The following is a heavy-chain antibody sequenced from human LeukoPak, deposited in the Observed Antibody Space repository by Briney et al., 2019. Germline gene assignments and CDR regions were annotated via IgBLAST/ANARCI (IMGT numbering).Heavy chain of an antibody. D-gene: IGHD1-26*01. V-gene: IGHV3-11*01. Sequence: GGSLRLSCAASGISFSDYYMSWIHQAPGKGLEWLSYISSGGSTIYYAGSVKGRFTVSRDNAKNSLYLQINSLRAEDTAVYYCARVVGAISPDYWGQGTLVTVSS. CDR3: ARVVGAISPDY. J-gene: IGHJ4*02. CDR2: ISSGGSTI. CDR1: GISFSDYY.